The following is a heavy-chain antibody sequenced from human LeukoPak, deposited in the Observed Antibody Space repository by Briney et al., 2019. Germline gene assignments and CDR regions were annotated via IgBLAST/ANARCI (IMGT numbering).Heavy chain of an antibody. CDR3: ARDGNFDI. CDR2: INPNSGDT. CDR1: GYTFTGYY. V-gene: IGHV1-2*02. Sequence: ASVKVSCKASGYTFTGYYMHWVRQAPGQGLEWMGWINPNSGDTTNAQKFQGRVTMTRDTSISTAYMEVSRLTSDDTAVYYCARDGNFDIWGQGTMVVVSS. J-gene: IGHJ3*02.